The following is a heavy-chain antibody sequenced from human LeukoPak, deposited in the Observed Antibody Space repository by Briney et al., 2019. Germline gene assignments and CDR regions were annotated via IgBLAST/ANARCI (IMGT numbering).Heavy chain of an antibody. D-gene: IGHD6-19*01. CDR2: INHSGST. Sequence: SETLSLTCAVYGGSFSGYYWSWIRQPPGKGLEWIGEINHSGSTNYNPSLKSRVTISVDTSKNQFSLKLSSVTAADTAVYYCARGRWLVRRYFDYWGQGTLVTVSS. CDR1: GGSFSGYY. V-gene: IGHV4-34*01. J-gene: IGHJ4*02. CDR3: ARGRWLVRRYFDY.